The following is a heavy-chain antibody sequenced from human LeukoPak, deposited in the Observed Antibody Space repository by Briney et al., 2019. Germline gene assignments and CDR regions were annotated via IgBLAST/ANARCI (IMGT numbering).Heavy chain of an antibody. J-gene: IGHJ3*02. CDR2: ISGSGGST. Sequence: GGSLRLSCAASGFTFSSYAMSWVRQAPGKGLEWVSAISGSGGSTYYADSVKGRFTISRDNSKNTLYLQMNSLRAEDTAVYYCARDYSTVTTDSDAFDIWGQGTMVTVSS. V-gene: IGHV3-23*01. D-gene: IGHD4-17*01. CDR1: GFTFSSYA. CDR3: ARDYSTVTTDSDAFDI.